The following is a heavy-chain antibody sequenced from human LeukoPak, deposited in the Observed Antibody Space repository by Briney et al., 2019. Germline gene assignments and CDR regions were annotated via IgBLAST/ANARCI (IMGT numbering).Heavy chain of an antibody. D-gene: IGHD2-15*01. V-gene: IGHV4-34*01. CDR2: INHSGST. CDR3: ARKLTLYCSGGSCYSAGWFDP. Sequence: PSETLSLTCTVSGGSISSYYWSRIRQPPGKGLEWIGEINHSGSTNYNPSLKSRVTISVDTSKNQFSLKLSSVTAADTAVYYCARKLTLYCSGGSCYSAGWFDPWGQGTLVTVSS. J-gene: IGHJ5*02. CDR1: GGSISSYY.